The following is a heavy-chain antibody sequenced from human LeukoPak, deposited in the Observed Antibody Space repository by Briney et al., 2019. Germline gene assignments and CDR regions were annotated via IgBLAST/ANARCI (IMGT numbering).Heavy chain of an antibody. CDR3: ARERGYSGYDYVDY. Sequence: ASVKVSCKAFGYTFTGYYMHWVRQAPGQGLEWMGWINPNSGGTNYAQKFQGRVTMTRDTSISTAYMELSRLRSDDTAVYYCARERGYSGYDYVDYWGQGTLVTVSS. V-gene: IGHV1-2*02. CDR1: GYTFTGYY. CDR2: INPNSGGT. J-gene: IGHJ4*02. D-gene: IGHD5-12*01.